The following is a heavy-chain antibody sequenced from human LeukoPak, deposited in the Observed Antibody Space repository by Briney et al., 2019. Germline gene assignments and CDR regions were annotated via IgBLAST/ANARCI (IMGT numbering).Heavy chain of an antibody. CDR1: GGSISSGGYS. J-gene: IGHJ4*02. D-gene: IGHD4-17*01. Sequence: KASETLSLTCAVSGGSISSGGYSWSWIRQPPGKGLEWIGYIYHSGSTYYNPSLKSRVTISVDRSKNQFSLKLSSVTAADTAVYYCARGGGSNGDSSVGYWGQGTLVTVSS. CDR3: ARGGGSNGDSSVGY. CDR2: IYHSGST. V-gene: IGHV4-30-2*01.